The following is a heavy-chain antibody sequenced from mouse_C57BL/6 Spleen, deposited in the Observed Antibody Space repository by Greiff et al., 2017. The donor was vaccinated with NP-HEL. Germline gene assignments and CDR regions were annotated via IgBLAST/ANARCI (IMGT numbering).Heavy chain of an antibody. Sequence: QVQLKESGAELARPGASVKMSCKASGYTFTSYTMHWVKQRPGQGLEWIGYINPSSGYTKYNQKFKDKATLTADKSSSTAYMQLSSLTSEDSAVYYCARWEIYYGNYGYFDVWGTGTTVTVSS. CDR1: GYTFTSYT. CDR3: ARWEIYYGNYGYFDV. CDR2: INPSSGYT. J-gene: IGHJ1*03. V-gene: IGHV1-4*01. D-gene: IGHD2-1*01.